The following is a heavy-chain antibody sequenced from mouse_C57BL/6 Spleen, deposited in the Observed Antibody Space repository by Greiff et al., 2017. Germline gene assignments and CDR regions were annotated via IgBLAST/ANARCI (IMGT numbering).Heavy chain of an antibody. D-gene: IGHD2-4*01. CDR3: ARGYDYDPLYAMDY. Sequence: EVQLQQSGPELVKPGASVKISCKASGYTFTDYYMNWVKQSHGKSLEWIGDINPNNGGTSYNQKFKGKATLTVDKSSSSAYMELRSLTSEDSAVYYGARGYDYDPLYAMDYWGQGTSVTVSS. CDR1: GYTFTDYY. CDR2: INPNNGGT. V-gene: IGHV1-26*01. J-gene: IGHJ4*01.